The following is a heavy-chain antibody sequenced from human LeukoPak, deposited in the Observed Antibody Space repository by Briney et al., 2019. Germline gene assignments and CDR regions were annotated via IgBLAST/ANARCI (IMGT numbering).Heavy chain of an antibody. CDR3: AKDESRYCTGGSCYPFDY. J-gene: IGHJ4*02. CDR1: GFTFSSYG. Sequence: PGGSLRLSCAASGFTFSSYGMHWVRQAPGKGLEWVAFIRYDGSNKYYADSVKGRFTISRDNSKGTLYLQMNSLRAEDTAVYYCAKDESRYCTGGSCYPFDYWGQGILVTVSS. D-gene: IGHD2-15*01. V-gene: IGHV3-30*02. CDR2: IRYDGSNK.